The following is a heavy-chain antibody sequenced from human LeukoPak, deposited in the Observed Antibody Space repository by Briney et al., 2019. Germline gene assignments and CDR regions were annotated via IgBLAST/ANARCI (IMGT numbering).Heavy chain of an antibody. CDR3: ARHVNGGTYPLTY. V-gene: IGHV4-59*08. Sequence: SDTLSLTCTVSGGSISGYYWSWFRQPPGQRPEWIAYIHDSGKTNCSPSLQSRVSVSLDTSKNLLSLHLISVTAADTAVYYCARHVNGGTYPLTYWGRGILVTVSS. D-gene: IGHD1-26*01. J-gene: IGHJ4*02. CDR1: GGSISGYY. CDR2: IHDSGKT.